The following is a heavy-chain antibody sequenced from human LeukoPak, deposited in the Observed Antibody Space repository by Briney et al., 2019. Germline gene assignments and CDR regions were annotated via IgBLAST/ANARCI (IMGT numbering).Heavy chain of an antibody. CDR1: GFSVSSTY. CDR2: IYSSGST. J-gene: IGHJ4*02. D-gene: IGHD3-10*01. V-gene: IGHV3-53*01. CDR3: TRAHGRITRDAYLDY. Sequence: GGSLRLSCAASGFSVSSTYMSWVRQAPGKGLTWVSVIYSSGSTYYADSVKGRFAISRDDSKNTLHLQMNSLRAEDTAMYYCTRAHGRITRDAYLDYWGQGTLVTASS.